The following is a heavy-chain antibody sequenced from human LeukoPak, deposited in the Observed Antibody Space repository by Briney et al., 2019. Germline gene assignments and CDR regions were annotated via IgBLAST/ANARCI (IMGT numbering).Heavy chain of an antibody. D-gene: IGHD1-26*01. Sequence: QPGGSLTLSCAASGFAFSDFAMYWVRQAPGKGLDWVAVIWRDGSHSYYAHSIKGRFTISRDNSKNTLYLQMSSLRAEDTAVYYCAKSSIMFAAGRLGSIAFWGQGTLVTVSS. CDR2: IWRDGSHS. J-gene: IGHJ4*02. CDR3: AKSSIMFAAGRLGSIAF. V-gene: IGHV3-33*06. CDR1: GFAFSDFA.